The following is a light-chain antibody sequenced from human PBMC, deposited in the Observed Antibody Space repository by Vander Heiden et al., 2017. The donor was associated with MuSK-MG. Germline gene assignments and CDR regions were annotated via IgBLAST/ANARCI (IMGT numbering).Light chain of an antibody. CDR2: KAS. CDR1: QNIIDR. CDR3: QQYYSYST. Sequence: IQMTQSPSALSASVGDRVTISCRASQNIIDRLAWYQQKPGKVPKLLIYKASTLQSGVPSRFSGSGGGTEFTLTISRLQPEDSATYYCQQYYSYSTFGQGTKVEIK. V-gene: IGKV1-5*03. J-gene: IGKJ1*01.